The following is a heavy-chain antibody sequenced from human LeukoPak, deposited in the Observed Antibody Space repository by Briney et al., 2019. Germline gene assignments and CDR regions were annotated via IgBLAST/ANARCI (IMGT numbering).Heavy chain of an antibody. V-gene: IGHV1-18*01. CDR3: ARDLRHSSGWSASGMDV. D-gene: IGHD6-19*01. J-gene: IGHJ6*03. Sequence: ASVKVSCTASGYTFTSHGISWVRQAPGQGLKWMGWISTYNGNTNYAQKLQGRVSMTTDTSTSTAYMDLRSLRSDDTAVYYCARDLRHSSGWSASGMDVWGKGTTVTISS. CDR2: ISTYNGNT. CDR1: GYTFTSHG.